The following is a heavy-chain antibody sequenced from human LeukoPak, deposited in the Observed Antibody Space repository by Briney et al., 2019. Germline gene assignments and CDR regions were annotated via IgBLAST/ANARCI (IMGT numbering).Heavy chain of an antibody. CDR3: ASGYCSGGSCYEFDY. Sequence: SVKVSCKASGGTFSSYAISWVRQAPGQGLEWMGGIIPTFGTANYAQKFQGRVTITADESTSTAYMELSSLRSEDTAVYYCASGYCSGGSCYEFDYWGQGTLVTVSS. D-gene: IGHD2-15*01. CDR2: IIPTFGTA. J-gene: IGHJ4*02. V-gene: IGHV1-69*01. CDR1: GGTFSSYA.